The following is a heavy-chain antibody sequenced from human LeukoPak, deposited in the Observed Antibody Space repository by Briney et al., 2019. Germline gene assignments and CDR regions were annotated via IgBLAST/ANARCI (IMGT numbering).Heavy chain of an antibody. Sequence: SETLSLTCTVSGGSISSYYWSWIRQPPGEGLEWIGYIYYSGSTNYNPSLKSRVTISVDTSKNQFSLKLSSVTAADTAVYYCARVRTGTGAFDIWGQGTMVTVSS. CDR3: ARVRTGTGAFDI. V-gene: IGHV4-59*01. D-gene: IGHD1-7*01. J-gene: IGHJ3*02. CDR2: IYYSGST. CDR1: GGSISSYY.